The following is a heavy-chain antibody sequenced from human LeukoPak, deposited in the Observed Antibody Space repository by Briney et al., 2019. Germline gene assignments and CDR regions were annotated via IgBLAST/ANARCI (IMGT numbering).Heavy chain of an antibody. D-gene: IGHD3-3*01. CDR3: ARDKPQYDFWSRNWFDP. J-gene: IGHJ5*02. V-gene: IGHV4-59*12. CDR1: GGSISSYY. CDR2: IYYSGST. Sequence: PSETLSLTCTVSGGSISSYYWSWIRQPPGKGLEWIGYIYYSGSTNYNPSPKSRVTISVDTSKNQFSLKLSSVTAADTAVYYCARDKPQYDFWSRNWFDPWGQGTLVTVSS.